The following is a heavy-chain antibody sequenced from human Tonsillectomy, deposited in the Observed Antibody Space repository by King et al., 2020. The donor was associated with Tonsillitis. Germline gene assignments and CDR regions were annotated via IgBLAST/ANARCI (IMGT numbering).Heavy chain of an antibody. D-gene: IGHD1-26*01. V-gene: IGHV1-18*01. CDR2: ISAYSVNT. Sequence: QLVQSGAEVKKPGASVKVSCKASGYTFTNYGLTWVRQAPGQGLEWMGWISAYSVNTNYAQKLQGRVTTTTDTSTSTTYMELRSLRSDDTAVYYCARTPLSWGYFDYWGQGTLVTVSS. CDR3: ARTPLSWGYFDY. CDR1: GYTFTNYG. J-gene: IGHJ4*02.